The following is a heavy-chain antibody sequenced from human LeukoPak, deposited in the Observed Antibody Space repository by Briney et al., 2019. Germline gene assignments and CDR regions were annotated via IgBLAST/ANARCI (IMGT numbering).Heavy chain of an antibody. D-gene: IGHD6-13*01. CDR1: GGSISSGDYY. CDR3: ARTDIAAAGSRDY. CDR2: IYYSGST. V-gene: IGHV4-30-4*08. J-gene: IGHJ4*02. Sequence: SQTLSLTCTVSGGSISSGDYYWSWIRQPPGKGLEWIGYIYYSGSTYCNPSLKSRVTISVDTSKNQFSLKLSSVTAADTAVYYCARTDIAAAGSRDYWGQGTLVTVSS.